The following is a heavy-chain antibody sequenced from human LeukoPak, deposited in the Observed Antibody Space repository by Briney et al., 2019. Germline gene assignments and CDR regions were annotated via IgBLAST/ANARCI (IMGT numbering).Heavy chain of an antibody. J-gene: IGHJ4*02. CDR1: GFTFSNFG. D-gene: IGHD4-17*01. V-gene: IGHV3-23*01. Sequence: GGSLRLSCAASGFTFSNFGMSCVRQAPGGRLGWVSVISGSGGSTYYADSVKGRFTISRDNSKNTLYLQMNSLRADDTAVYYCAKEWGVDYGLRYWGQGTLVTVSS. CDR2: ISGSGGST. CDR3: AKEWGVDYGLRY.